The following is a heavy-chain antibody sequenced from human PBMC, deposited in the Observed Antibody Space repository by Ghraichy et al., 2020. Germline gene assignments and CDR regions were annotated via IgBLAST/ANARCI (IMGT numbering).Heavy chain of an antibody. J-gene: IGHJ5*02. D-gene: IGHD3-3*01. CDR2: IYYSGST. CDR3: ARANSDLWSGYYSWFDP. CDR1: GGSVSSGSYY. V-gene: IGHV4-61*01. Sequence: SETLSLTCTVSGGSVSSGSYYWSWIRQPPGKGLEWIGYIYYSGSTNYNPSLKSRVTISVDTSKNQFSLKLSSVTAADTAVYYCARANSDLWSGYYSWFDPWGQGTLVTVSS.